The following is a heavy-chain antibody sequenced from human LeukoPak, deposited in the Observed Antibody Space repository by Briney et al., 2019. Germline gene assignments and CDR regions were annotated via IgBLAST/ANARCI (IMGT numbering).Heavy chain of an antibody. CDR3: AREHPRGEVDDFDY. CDR2: IYTSGST. V-gene: IGHV4-4*07. J-gene: IGHJ4*02. CDR1: GDSIKGYY. D-gene: IGHD3-16*01. Sequence: SETLSLTCTVSGDSIKGYYWTWIRQPPGKGLEWIGRIYTSGSTNYNPSLKSRISISVDTSKNQFSLKLTSVTAADTAVYYCAREHPRGEVDDFDYWGQGTLVTVSS.